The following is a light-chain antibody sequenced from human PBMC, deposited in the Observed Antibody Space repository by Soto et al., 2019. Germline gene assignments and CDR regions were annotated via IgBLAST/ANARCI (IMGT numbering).Light chain of an antibody. Sequence: DIQLTQSPSFLSAFVRDTVTITCRASQAMSTYLAWYQQKPGKVPKLLIRSASTLQSGVPPRFSGGGSGTEFTLTISTLQPADSGIYYCQQLNGYQLAFGGGTNVEIK. CDR2: SAS. CDR1: QAMSTY. J-gene: IGKJ4*01. CDR3: QQLNGYQLA. V-gene: IGKV1-9*01.